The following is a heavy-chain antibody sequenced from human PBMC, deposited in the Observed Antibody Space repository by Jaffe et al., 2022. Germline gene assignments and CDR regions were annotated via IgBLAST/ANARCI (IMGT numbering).Heavy chain of an antibody. CDR1: GYSFTSYW. Sequence: EVQLVQSGAEVKKPGESLKISCKGSGYSFTSYWIGWVRQMPGKGLEWMGIIYPGDSDTRYSPSFQGQVTISADKSISTAYLQWSSLKASDTAMYYCVRRRRVEWLRFGAFDIWGQGTMVTVSS. D-gene: IGHD5-12*01. CDR2: IYPGDSDT. V-gene: IGHV5-51*03. CDR3: VRRRRVEWLRFGAFDI. J-gene: IGHJ3*02.